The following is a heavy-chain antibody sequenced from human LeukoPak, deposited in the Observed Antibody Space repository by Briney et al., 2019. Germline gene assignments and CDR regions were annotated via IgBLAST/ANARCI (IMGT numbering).Heavy chain of an antibody. D-gene: IGHD6-19*01. V-gene: IGHV1-2*02. CDR1: GYTFTGYY. CDR3: ARGQPGIAVAGTVNYYYYGMDV. CDR2: INPNSGGT. Sequence: ASVKVSCKASGYTFTGYYMHWVRQAPGQGLEWMGWINPNSGGTNYAQKFQGRVTMTRGTSISTAYMELSRLRSDDTAVYYCARGQPGIAVAGTVNYYYYGMDVWGQGTTVTVSS. J-gene: IGHJ6*02.